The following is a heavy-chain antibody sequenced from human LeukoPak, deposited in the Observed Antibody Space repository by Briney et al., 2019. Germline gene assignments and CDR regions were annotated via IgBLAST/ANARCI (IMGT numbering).Heavy chain of an antibody. Sequence: SETLSLTCTVSGGSFSGYYCTWIRQPPGKGLEWIGEINHSGSANYNPSLKSRVTISLDTSKNQFSLKLSSVTAADTAVYYCARVTGPSGSYVDYWGQGTLVTVSS. J-gene: IGHJ4*02. CDR3: ARVTGPSGSYVDY. CDR2: INHSGSA. V-gene: IGHV4-34*01. CDR1: GGSFSGYY. D-gene: IGHD1-26*01.